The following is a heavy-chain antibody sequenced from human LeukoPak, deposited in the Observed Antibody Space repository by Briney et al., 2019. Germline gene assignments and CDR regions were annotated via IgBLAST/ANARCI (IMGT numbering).Heavy chain of an antibody. V-gene: IGHV4-59*11. CDR1: GGSISSHY. CDR3: GRDALVGYFSYYYMDV. CDR2: ISNSGST. D-gene: IGHD2-15*01. J-gene: IGHJ6*03. Sequence: SETLSLTCTVSGGSISSHYWTWIRQSPVKGLEWIGGISNSGSTSYNPSLKSRVTISIDTPKDQFSLKLSSVTAADTAVYYCGRDALVGYFSYYYMDVWGKGTTVTVSS.